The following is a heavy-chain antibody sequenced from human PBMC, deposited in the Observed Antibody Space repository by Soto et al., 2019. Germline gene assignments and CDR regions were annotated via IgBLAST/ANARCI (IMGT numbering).Heavy chain of an antibody. D-gene: IGHD2-15*01. CDR2: INHSGST. Sequence: PSETLSLTCAVYGGSFSGYYWSWIRQPPGKGLEWIGEINHSGSTNYNPSLKSRVTISVDTSKNQFSLKLSSVTAADTAVYYCARGGNCSGGSAYYYYCYGMDGWGQGTTVTV. CDR3: ARGGNCSGGSAYYYYCYGMDG. V-gene: IGHV4-34*01. CDR1: GGSFSGYY. J-gene: IGHJ6*01.